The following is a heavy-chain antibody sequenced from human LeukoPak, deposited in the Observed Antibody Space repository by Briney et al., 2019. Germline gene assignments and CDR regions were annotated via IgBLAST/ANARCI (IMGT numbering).Heavy chain of an antibody. J-gene: IGHJ4*02. D-gene: IGHD6-13*01. CDR2: IYSGGST. CDR3: AKDGGLQSSSWHY. Sequence: GGSLRLSCAASGFTVSSNYMSWVRQAPGKGLEWVSVIYSGGSTYYADAVKGRFTISRDNSKNTLYMQMNSLRAEDTAVYYCAKDGGLQSSSWHYWGQGTLVTVSS. V-gene: IGHV3-53*01. CDR1: GFTVSSNY.